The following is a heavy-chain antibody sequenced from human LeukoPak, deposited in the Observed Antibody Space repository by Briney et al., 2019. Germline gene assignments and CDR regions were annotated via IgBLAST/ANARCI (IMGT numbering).Heavy chain of an antibody. D-gene: IGHD6-19*01. J-gene: IGHJ4*02. CDR3: AGFDPARHIAVALEAFDY. Sequence: GASVKVSCKASGYTFTSYGISWVRQAPGQGLEWMGWISAYNGNTNYAQKLQGRVTMTTDTSTSTAYMELRSLRSDDTAVYYCAGFDPARHIAVALEAFDYWGQGTLVTVSS. CDR2: ISAYNGNT. V-gene: IGHV1-18*01. CDR1: GYTFTSYG.